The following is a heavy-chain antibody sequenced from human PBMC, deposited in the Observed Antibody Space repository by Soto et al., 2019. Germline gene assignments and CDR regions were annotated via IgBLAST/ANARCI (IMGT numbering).Heavy chain of an antibody. V-gene: IGHV4-39*01. J-gene: IGHJ4*02. CDR3: ARLSVSGGRWLQFRYLDY. CDR2: IYYSGST. D-gene: IGHD5-12*01. Sequence: PSETLSLTCTVSGGSISSSSYYWGWIRQPPGKGLEWIGSIYYSGSTHYNPSLKSRVTISVDTSKNQFSLKLSSVTAADTAVYYCARLSVSGGRWLQFRYLDYWGQGTLVNVSS. CDR1: GGSISSSSYY.